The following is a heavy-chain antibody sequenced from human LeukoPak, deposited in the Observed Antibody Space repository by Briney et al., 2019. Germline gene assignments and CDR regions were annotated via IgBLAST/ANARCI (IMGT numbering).Heavy chain of an antibody. CDR1: GFTFDDYA. J-gene: IGHJ3*02. Sequence: GRSLRLSCAASGFTFDDYAMHWVRQAPGKGLEWVSGISWNSGSIGYADSVKGRFTISRDNAKNSLYLQMNSLRAEDTALYYCAKPKSSWNDVGAFVIWGQGTMVTVSS. V-gene: IGHV3-9*01. CDR3: AKPKSSWNDVGAFVI. D-gene: IGHD1-1*01. CDR2: ISWNSGSI.